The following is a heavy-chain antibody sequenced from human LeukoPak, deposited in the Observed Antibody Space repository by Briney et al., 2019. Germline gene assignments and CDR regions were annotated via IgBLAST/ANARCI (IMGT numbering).Heavy chain of an antibody. D-gene: IGHD5-12*01. Sequence: ASVKVSCKASGYTFTDYYMHWVRQAPGQGPEWMGWISPNSGGTNYAQSFKGRVTMTRDTSISTAYMELTSLTSDDTAVYYYARDLPKIGYVGAFDIWGQGTMVTVSS. CDR3: ARDLPKIGYVGAFDI. CDR2: ISPNSGGT. CDR1: GYTFTDYY. J-gene: IGHJ3*02. V-gene: IGHV1-2*02.